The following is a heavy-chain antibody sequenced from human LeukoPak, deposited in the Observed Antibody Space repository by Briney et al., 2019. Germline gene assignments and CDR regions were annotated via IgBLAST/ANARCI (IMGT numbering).Heavy chain of an antibody. CDR2: INHSGST. J-gene: IGHJ5*02. Sequence: SETLSLTCAVYGESFSGDYWSWIRQPPGKGLEWIGEINHSGSTNDNPSLKSRVTISVDTSKNQFSLKLSSVTAADTAVYYCARKPRGWFDPWGQGTLDTVSS. V-gene: IGHV4-34*01. CDR3: ARKPRGWFDP. CDR1: GESFSGDY.